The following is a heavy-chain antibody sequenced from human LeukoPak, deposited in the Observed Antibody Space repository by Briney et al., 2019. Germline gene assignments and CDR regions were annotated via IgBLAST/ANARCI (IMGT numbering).Heavy chain of an antibody. J-gene: IGHJ4*02. CDR1: GYTFTGYY. CDR2: INPNSGGT. V-gene: IGHV1-2*02. D-gene: IGHD1-1*01. Sequence: ASVKVSCKASGYTFTGYYMHWVRQAPGQGLEWMGWINPNSGGTNYAQKFQGRVTMTRDTSISIAYMELSRLRSDDTAVYYCARGNGDWNYVDYWGQGTLVTVSS. CDR3: ARGNGDWNYVDY.